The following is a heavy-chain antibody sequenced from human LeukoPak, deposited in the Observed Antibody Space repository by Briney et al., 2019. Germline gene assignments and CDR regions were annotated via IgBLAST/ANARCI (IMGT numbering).Heavy chain of an antibody. D-gene: IGHD3-10*01. CDR2: ISYDGGNK. CDR3: ANPVTVVVRGASLDS. J-gene: IGHJ4*02. V-gene: IGHV3-30-3*01. Sequence: GTSLRLSCVASGFTFSSYAMHWVRQTPGKGLEWVTLISYDGGNKYYADSVKGRFTISRDNSKNTLYLQMNSLRPEDTAVYYCANPVTVVVRGASLDSWGQGTPVIVSS. CDR1: GFTFSSYA.